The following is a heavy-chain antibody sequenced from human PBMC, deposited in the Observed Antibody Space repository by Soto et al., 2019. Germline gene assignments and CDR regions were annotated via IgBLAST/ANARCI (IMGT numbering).Heavy chain of an antibody. CDR2: IYYSGST. CDR3: ARLTSSGYYDFWSCYYTQNRYYCYYTDV. V-gene: IGHV4-59*08. J-gene: IGHJ6*03. CDR1: GYSISSYY. Sequence: TDTLSLTFTVYGYSISSYYWSWIRQPPGKGLEWIGYIYYSGSTNYNPSLKSRVTISVDTSKNQFSLKLSSVTAADTAVYYCARLTSSGYYDFWSCYYTQNRYYCYYTDVWGKGTTVRVSS. D-gene: IGHD3-3*01.